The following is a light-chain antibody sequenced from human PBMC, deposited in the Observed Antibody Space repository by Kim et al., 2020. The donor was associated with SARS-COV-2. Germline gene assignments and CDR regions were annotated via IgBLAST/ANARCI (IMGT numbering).Light chain of an antibody. CDR2: SND. CDR1: SSHIGSNP. Sequence: GQRVTISCSGSSSHIGSNPISWYQQVPGAAPKLLIYSNDQRPSGVPDRFSGSKSGTSASLAISGLQSEDEADYCCAVWDDSLNGRVFGGGTQLTVL. J-gene: IGLJ3*02. V-gene: IGLV1-44*01. CDR3: AVWDDSLNGRV.